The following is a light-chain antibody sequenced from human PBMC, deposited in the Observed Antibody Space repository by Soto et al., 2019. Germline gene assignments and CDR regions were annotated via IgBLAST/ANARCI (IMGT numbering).Light chain of an antibody. J-gene: IGLJ2*01. Sequence: QSVLTQPASVSGSPGQSITISCTGTSSDVGSYNLVSWYQQHPGKAPKLVIYEGSKRPSGVSNRFSGSKSGNTASLTTSGLQGEERADYYGCSLAGSSSNVVFGGGTKFTVL. CDR3: CSLAGSSSNVV. CDR1: SSDVGSYNL. V-gene: IGLV2-23*01. CDR2: EGS.